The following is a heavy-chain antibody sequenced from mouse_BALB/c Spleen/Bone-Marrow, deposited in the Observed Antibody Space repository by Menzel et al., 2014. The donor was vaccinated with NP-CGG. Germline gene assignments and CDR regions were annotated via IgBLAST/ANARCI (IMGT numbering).Heavy chain of an antibody. J-gene: IGHJ3*01. D-gene: IGHD4-1*02. CDR2: INNGGTYT. CDR3: ALNWDSAY. Sequence: EVMLVESGGDLVKPGGSLKLSCAASGFTFSSYGMSWVRQTPDKRPEWVATINNGGTYTYYPNSVKGRFTISRANAKNPLFLQMSSLESEDTAMDYCALNWDSAYWGQGTLVTVSA. V-gene: IGHV5-6*02. CDR1: GFTFSSYG.